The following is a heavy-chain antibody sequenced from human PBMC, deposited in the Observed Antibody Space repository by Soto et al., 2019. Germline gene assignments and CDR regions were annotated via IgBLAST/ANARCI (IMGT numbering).Heavy chain of an antibody. CDR3: ARDRPTSSIRARDYYYAMDV. J-gene: IGHJ6*02. CDR1: GYTFTSYG. Sequence: ASVKVSCKASGYTFTSYGISWVRQAPGQGLEWMGWISAFNGNTYYAQKLQGRVTMTTDTSTSTAYMELRSLRSDDTAVYYCARDRPTSSIRARDYYYAMDVWGQGTTVTVSS. D-gene: IGHD6-6*01. CDR2: ISAFNGNT. V-gene: IGHV1-18*01.